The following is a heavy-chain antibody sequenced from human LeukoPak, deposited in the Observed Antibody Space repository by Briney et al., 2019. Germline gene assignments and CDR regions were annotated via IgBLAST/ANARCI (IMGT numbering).Heavy chain of an antibody. V-gene: IGHV3-48*03. D-gene: IGHD5-12*01. CDR3: ARDLIGATAKFDY. CDR1: GFTFSSYE. Sequence: PGGSLRLSCAASGFTFSSYEMNWVRQAPGKGLEWLSYISSGGTPIYYADSVKGRFTISRDNAKNSLYLQMNSLRDEDTAVYYCARDLIGATAKFDYWGQGTLVTVSS. J-gene: IGHJ4*02. CDR2: ISSGGTPI.